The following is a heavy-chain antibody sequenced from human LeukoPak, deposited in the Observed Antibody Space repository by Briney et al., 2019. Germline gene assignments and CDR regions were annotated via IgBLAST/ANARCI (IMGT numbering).Heavy chain of an antibody. CDR3: ARDDTVRRFDP. CDR2: IWYDGSNK. CDR1: GFTFSSYG. Sequence: PERSLRLSCAASGFTFSSYGMHWVRQAPGKGLEWVAVIWYDGSNKYYADSVKGRFAISRDDSKNTLYLQMDSLSADDMGVYYCARDDTVRRFDPWGQGTLVTVSS. J-gene: IGHJ5*02. D-gene: IGHD5-18*01. V-gene: IGHV3-33*01.